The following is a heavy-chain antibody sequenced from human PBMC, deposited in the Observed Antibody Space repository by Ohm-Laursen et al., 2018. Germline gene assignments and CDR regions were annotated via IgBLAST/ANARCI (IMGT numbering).Heavy chain of an antibody. Sequence: SLRLSCSASAFSLTASNMNWVRQAPGTGLEWVSYISDTGGHIYYAGSVRGRFTISRDNAQNSLYLHMSSLRAEDTAIYYCARDDGAYARRSGMDVWGQGTTVTVSS. V-gene: IGHV3-21*01. CDR2: ISDTGGHI. CDR1: AFSLTASN. D-gene: IGHD2-8*01. CDR3: ARDDGAYARRSGMDV. J-gene: IGHJ6*02.